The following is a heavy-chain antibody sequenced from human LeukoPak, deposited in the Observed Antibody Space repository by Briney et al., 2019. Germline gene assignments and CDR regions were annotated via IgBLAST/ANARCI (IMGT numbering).Heavy chain of an antibody. V-gene: IGHV1-69*01. D-gene: IGHD6-13*01. J-gene: IGHJ4*02. CDR3: ARDRRQYSSSWYAFVY. CDR1: GGTFSSYA. CDR2: IMPIFGTA. Sequence: SVKVSCKASGGTFSSYAISWVRQAPGQGLEWMGGIMPIFGTANYAQKFQGRVTITADESTSTAYMEVRSLRSEDTAVYYCARDRRQYSSSWYAFVYWGQGTLVTVSS.